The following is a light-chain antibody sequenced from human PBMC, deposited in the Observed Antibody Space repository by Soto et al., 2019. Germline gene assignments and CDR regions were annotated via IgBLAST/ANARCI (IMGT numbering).Light chain of an antibody. Sequence: QSVLTQPPSVSGAPGQRVTISCTGSSSNIGAGYDVHWYQQLPGTAPKLLIYGNSNRPSGVPDRFSGSKSGTSASLAITWLQAEDEANYYCQSHDSSLSGFAVFGGGTQLTVL. CDR3: QSHDSSLSGFAV. CDR2: GNS. V-gene: IGLV1-40*01. J-gene: IGLJ7*01. CDR1: SSNIGAGYD.